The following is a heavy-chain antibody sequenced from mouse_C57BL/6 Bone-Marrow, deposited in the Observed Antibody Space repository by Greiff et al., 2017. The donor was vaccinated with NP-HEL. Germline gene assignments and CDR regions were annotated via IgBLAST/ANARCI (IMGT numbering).Heavy chain of an antibody. D-gene: IGHD2-13*01. J-gene: IGHJ4*01. CDR3: ARGGDYRGSYAMDY. V-gene: IGHV1-55*01. CDR2: IYPGSGST. Sequence: QVQLQQPGAELVKPGASVKMSCKASGYTFTSYWITWVKQRPGQGLEWIGDIYPGSGSTNYNEKFKSKATLTVDNSSSTAYMQLSSLTSEDSAVFSCARGGDYRGSYAMDYWGQGTSVTGSS. CDR1: GYTFTSYW.